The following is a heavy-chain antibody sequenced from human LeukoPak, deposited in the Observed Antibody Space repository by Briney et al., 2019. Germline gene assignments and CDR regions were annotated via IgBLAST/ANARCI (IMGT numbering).Heavy chain of an antibody. J-gene: IGHJ4*02. Sequence: GGSLRLSCAASGFTFSSYWMSWVRQAPGKGREWVANIKQDGSEKYYVDSVKGRFTISRDNAKNSLYLQMNSLRAEDTDVYYCARAHMVRGVHFHYWGQGTLVSVSS. D-gene: IGHD3-10*01. CDR2: IKQDGSEK. CDR1: GFTFSSYW. CDR3: ARAHMVRGVHFHY. V-gene: IGHV3-7*01.